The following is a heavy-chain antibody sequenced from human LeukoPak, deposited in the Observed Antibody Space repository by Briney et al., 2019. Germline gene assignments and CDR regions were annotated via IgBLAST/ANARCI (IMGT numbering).Heavy chain of an antibody. CDR1: GFTFSNYG. CDR2: TRYDGSNK. V-gene: IGHV3-30*02. J-gene: IGHJ4*02. CDR3: AKDSKRWKTYYYASGSYYFDY. Sequence: GGSLILSCAASGFTFSNYGMHWVRQAPGKGLEWVAFTRYDGSNKYYADSVKGRFTISRDNSKNTLYLQMNTLRADDTAVYYCAKDSKRWKTYYYASGSYYFDYWGQGTLVTVSS. D-gene: IGHD3-10*01.